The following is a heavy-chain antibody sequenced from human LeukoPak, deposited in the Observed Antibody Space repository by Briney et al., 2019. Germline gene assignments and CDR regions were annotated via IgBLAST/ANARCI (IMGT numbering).Heavy chain of an antibody. CDR2: ISGTGNTI. V-gene: IGHV3-48*02. Sequence: SGGSLRLSCAASGFTFSSYGMNWVRQAPGKGLEWVSYISGTGNTIYYADSVKGRFTISRDNGKNSLYLQMNSLRDEDTAVYYCTREGVDVFDIWGQGTMVTVSS. CDR1: GFTFSSYG. CDR3: TREGVDVFDI. D-gene: IGHD3-10*01. J-gene: IGHJ3*02.